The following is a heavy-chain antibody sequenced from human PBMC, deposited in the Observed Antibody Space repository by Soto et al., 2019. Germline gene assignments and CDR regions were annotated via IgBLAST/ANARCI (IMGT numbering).Heavy chain of an antibody. V-gene: IGHV1-18*01. CDR3: ARVTVTADILGAFDI. Sequence: WASVKVSCKASGYTFSTYGITWVRQAPGQGLDWMGWINPLKGDTKSAANFQDRVTMTTDTSTRTAYMELRSLRSDDTAVYYCARVTVTADILGAFDIWGQGTLVTVSS. D-gene: IGHD2-2*02. CDR1: GYTFSTYG. CDR2: INPLKGDT. J-gene: IGHJ3*02.